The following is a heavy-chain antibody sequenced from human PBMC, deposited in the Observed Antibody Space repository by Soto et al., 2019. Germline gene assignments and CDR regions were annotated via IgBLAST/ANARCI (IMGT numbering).Heavy chain of an antibody. CDR2: IYYSGRT. Sequence: QVQLQESGPRLVKPSETLSLTCTVSGDSISSYYWTWIRQPPGKGLEYNGYIYYSGRTYYNPSLKSRVTISVDTSKNQFSLKLSSVTAADTAVYYCARGHLGITTTGTWYDFDYWGQGTLVTVSS. CDR3: ARGHLGITTTGTWYDFDY. J-gene: IGHJ4*02. CDR1: GDSISSYY. V-gene: IGHV4-59*01. D-gene: IGHD2-15*01.